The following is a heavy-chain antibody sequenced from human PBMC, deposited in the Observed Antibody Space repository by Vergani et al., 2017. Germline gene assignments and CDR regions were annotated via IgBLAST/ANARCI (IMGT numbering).Heavy chain of an antibody. CDR1: GYTLTELS. V-gene: IGHV1-24*01. Sequence: QVQLVQSGAEVKKPGASVQVSCKVSGYTLTELSMHWVRQAPGKGLEWRGGFDPEDGETIYAQKFQGGVTMTPDTSTDTAYMELSSLRSEDTAVYYCATIQTLGYSTNGVCYGFDYWGQGTLVTVSS. J-gene: IGHJ4*02. CDR3: ATIQTLGYSTNGVCYGFDY. D-gene: IGHD2-8*01. CDR2: FDPEDGET.